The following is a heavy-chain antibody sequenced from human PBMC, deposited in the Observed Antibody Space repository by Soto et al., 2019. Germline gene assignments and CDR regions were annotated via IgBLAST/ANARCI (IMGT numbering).Heavy chain of an antibody. J-gene: IGHJ4*01. CDR2: NNWNGGST. V-gene: IGHV3-20*01. CDR3: ARDRRGRAAAGGFDY. CDR1: GFTFDDYG. Sequence: EVQLVESGGGVVRPGGSLRLSCAASGFTFDDYGMSWVRQAPGKGLEWVPGNNWNGGSTGYADSVKGRFTIARDNAKNARYVQMNSLRAEDTCLYNCARDRRGRAAAGGFDYWGHGTLVTVS. D-gene: IGHD6-13*01.